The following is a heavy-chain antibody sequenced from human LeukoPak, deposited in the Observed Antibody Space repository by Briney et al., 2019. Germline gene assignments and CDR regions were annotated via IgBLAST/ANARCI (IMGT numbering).Heavy chain of an antibody. CDR2: IYPRDGST. J-gene: IGHJ4*02. V-gene: IGHV1-46*01. Sequence: ASVKVSCKASGYTFTNNYLHWVRQAPGQGLEWMGMIYPRDGSTSYAQNFQGRVTVTRDTSTTTVHMELRGLRSEDTAVYYCARDQEGFDYWDQGTVVTVSS. CDR1: GYTFTNNY. CDR3: ARDQEGFDY.